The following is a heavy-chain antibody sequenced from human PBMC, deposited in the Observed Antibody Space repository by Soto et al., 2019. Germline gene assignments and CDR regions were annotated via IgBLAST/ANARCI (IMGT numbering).Heavy chain of an antibody. CDR3: VTWADAADEDYFHH. Sequence: EVQLVESGGGLVQPGGSLRLSCAASGSRFTSSWMSWVRQAPGKGLEWVAHINQNGGQKYYVDSAKGRFTISRDNAKTSLYLQMNSLRVEDTAVFYCVTWADAADEDYFHHWGQGTLVTVSS. CDR2: INQNGGQK. V-gene: IGHV3-7*01. J-gene: IGHJ1*01. CDR1: GSRFTSSW. D-gene: IGHD3-16*01.